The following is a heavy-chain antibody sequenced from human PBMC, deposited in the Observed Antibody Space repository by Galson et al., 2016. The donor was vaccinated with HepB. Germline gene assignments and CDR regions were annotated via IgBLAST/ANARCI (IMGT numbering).Heavy chain of an antibody. CDR2: ITSGGTAM. Sequence: SLRLSCAASGFTFSNFHMSWVRQAAGKGLECVSYITSGGTAMYYSDSVRGRFTISRDNARNSLYLQMSSLRAEDTALYYCTRTYKRSNDYWGQGTLVTVSS. CDR1: GFTFSNFH. J-gene: IGHJ4*02. CDR3: TRTYKRSNDY. V-gene: IGHV3-11*01. D-gene: IGHD5-24*01.